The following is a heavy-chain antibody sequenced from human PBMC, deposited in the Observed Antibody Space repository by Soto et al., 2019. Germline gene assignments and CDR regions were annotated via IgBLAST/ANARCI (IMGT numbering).Heavy chain of an antibody. D-gene: IGHD1-7*01. V-gene: IGHV5-51*01. Sequence: EVQLVQSGAEVKKPGESLKISCMGSGYNFGSYWIGWVRQMPGKGLEWMGAINPGDSDTRYRPSFQGQVTMSADKSISTAYLQWSSLKASDTAVYYCARQHTSNWNSPNYYYFYGMDAWGQGTPVTVSS. CDR1: GYNFGSYW. CDR3: ARQHTSNWNSPNYYYFYGMDA. J-gene: IGHJ6*02. CDR2: INPGDSDT.